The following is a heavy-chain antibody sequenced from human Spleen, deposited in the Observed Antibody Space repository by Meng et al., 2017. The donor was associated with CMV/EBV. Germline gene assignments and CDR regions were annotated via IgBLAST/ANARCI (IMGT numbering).Heavy chain of an antibody. CDR2: INPNTGDT. V-gene: IGHV1-2*02. CDR1: GYTFTGSY. CDR3: ARPHDYGANYGLDV. J-gene: IGHJ6*02. D-gene: IGHD4-17*01. Sequence: ASVKVSCKASGYTFTGSYMIWVRQAPGQGLEWMGWINPNTGDTNYAEQFQGRVTMTRDTSSYTAYMELTRLGSDDTAVYYCARPHDYGANYGLDVWGQGTTVTVSS.